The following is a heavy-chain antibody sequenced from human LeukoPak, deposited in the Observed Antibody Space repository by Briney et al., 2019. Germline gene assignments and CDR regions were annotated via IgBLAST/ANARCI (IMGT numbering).Heavy chain of an antibody. CDR1: GFXVXXYA. J-gene: IGHJ3*02. V-gene: IGHV3-23*02. CDR2: XXXXXXXT. D-gene: IGHD3-22*01. CDR3: XRXHRDDSSGYYQRAFDI. Sequence: PGGSLRLSCAASGFXVXXYAMSWVRQAPGKGLXXXXXXXXXXXXTYYGDXXXXRXXISXDNSKNTLYLQXSSLRAEDTAVYYCXRXHRDDSSGYYQRAFDIWGQGTMVTVSS.